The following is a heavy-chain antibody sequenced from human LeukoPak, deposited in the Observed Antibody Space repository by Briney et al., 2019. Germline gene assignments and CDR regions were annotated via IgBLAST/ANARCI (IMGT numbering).Heavy chain of an antibody. CDR1: GGSLSGYY. V-gene: IGHV4-34*01. Sequence: SETLSLTCTVYGGSLSGYYWSWIRQPPGKGLEWIGEINHSGSTNYNPSLKSRVTISVDTSKYQFSLKLSSVTAADTAVYYCARGPYANLYYYYYYYIDVWGKGTTVTVSS. CDR3: ARGPYANLYYYYYYYIDV. D-gene: IGHD2-8*01. J-gene: IGHJ6*03. CDR2: INHSGST.